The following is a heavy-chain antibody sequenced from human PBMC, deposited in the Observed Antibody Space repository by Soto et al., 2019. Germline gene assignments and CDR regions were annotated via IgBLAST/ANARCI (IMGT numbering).Heavy chain of an antibody. CDR2: MNPNSGNT. V-gene: IGHV1-8*01. J-gene: IGHJ5*02. D-gene: IGHD6-19*01. CDR1: GYTFTSYD. Sequence: QVQLVQSGAEAKKPGASVKVSCKASGYTFTSYDINWVRQATGQGLEWMGWMNPNSGNTGYAQKFQGRVTMTRNTSISQAYMELSSVRSEDTGVYYCGALAKPHGSGRGRWFDPWGQGTLVTVSS. CDR3: GALAKPHGSGRGRWFDP.